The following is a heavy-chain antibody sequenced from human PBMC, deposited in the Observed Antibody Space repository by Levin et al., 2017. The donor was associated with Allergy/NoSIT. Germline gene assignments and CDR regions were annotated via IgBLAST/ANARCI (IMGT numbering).Heavy chain of an antibody. V-gene: IGHV4-59*08. Sequence: GSLRLSCTVSGASISSYYWSWIRQPPGKGLEWIGYIYNSGSTKYNPSLKSRVTISVDTSKNQFSLKLNSVTAADTAVYYCAIRFGSGGICYSGSHGMDVWGQGTTVTVSS. CDR1: GASISSYY. CDR2: IYNSGST. CDR3: AIRFGSGGICYSGSHGMDV. J-gene: IGHJ6*02. D-gene: IGHD2-15*01.